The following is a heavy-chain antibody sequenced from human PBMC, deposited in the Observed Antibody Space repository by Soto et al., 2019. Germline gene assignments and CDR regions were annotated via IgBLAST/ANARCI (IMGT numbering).Heavy chain of an antibody. CDR3: ARATYGAGDAGGFDY. V-gene: IGHV1-69*06. CDR2: IIPIFGKA. D-gene: IGHD3-10*01. CDR1: GGTFSSYA. J-gene: IGHJ4*02. Sequence: SVKVSCKASGGTFSSYAISWVRQAPGQGLEWMGGIIPIFGKANYAQKFQGRVTITADKSTITAYMELSSLRSEDTAVYYCARATYGAGDAGGFDYWGQGTLVTVSS.